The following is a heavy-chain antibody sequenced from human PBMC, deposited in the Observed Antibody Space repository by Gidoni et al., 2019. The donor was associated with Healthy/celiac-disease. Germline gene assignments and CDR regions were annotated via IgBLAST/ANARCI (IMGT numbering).Heavy chain of an antibody. CDR3: TTGTGTTREWYAFDI. Sequence: EVQLVESGGGLVKPGGSLRISCAASGFTFSNAWMSWVRQAPGKGLEWVGRIKSKTDGGTTDYAAPVKGRFTISRDDSKNTLYLQMNSLKTEDTAVYYCTTGTGTTREWYAFDIWGQGTMVTVSS. CDR2: IKSKTDGGTT. D-gene: IGHD1-1*01. V-gene: IGHV3-15*01. J-gene: IGHJ3*02. CDR1: GFTFSNAW.